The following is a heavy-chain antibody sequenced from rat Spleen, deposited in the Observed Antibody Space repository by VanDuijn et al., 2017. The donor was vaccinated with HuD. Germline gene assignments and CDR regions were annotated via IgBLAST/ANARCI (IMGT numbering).Heavy chain of an antibody. Sequence: EVQLVESGGGLVQPGRSLKLSCVASGFTFNNYWMTWIRQAPGKGLEWIASIANTGGPTSYPDSVKGRFTISRDNAKSTLYLQMDSLRSEDTATYYCASLMYTPDYLGVMDVWGQGASVTVSS. V-gene: IGHV5-31*01. J-gene: IGHJ4*01. CDR1: GFTFNNYW. D-gene: IGHD1-6*01. CDR2: IANTGGPT. CDR3: ASLMYTPDYLGVMDV.